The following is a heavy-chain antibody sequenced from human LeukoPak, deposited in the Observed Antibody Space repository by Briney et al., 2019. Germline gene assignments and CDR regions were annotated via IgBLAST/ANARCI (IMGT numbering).Heavy chain of an antibody. J-gene: IGHJ4*02. CDR3: AKVIVGAARGVDY. V-gene: IGHV3-48*02. CDR2: ISGRSSTI. D-gene: IGHD1-26*01. CDR1: GFXFSDYS. Sequence: GGSLRLSCAASGFXFSDYSMNWVRQAPGKGLERISYISGRSSTIYYADSVKGRFTISRDNARNSLYLQMNSLRDEDTAVYYCAKVIVGAARGVDYWGQGTLVTVSS.